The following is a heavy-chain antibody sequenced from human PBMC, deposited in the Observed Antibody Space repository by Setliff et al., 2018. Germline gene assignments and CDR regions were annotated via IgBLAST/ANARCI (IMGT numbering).Heavy chain of an antibody. CDR1: GYIFTSYG. D-gene: IGHD3-22*01. CDR3: ARDLDYQYYCDSSGRDAFDI. V-gene: IGHV1-18*01. J-gene: IGHJ3*02. Sequence: ASVKVSCKASGYIFTSYGFSWVRQAPGQGLEWMGWISTYNGKTNYAQKFQGRVTMTTDTSTSTAYMELRSLRSDDTAVYYRARDLDYQYYCDSSGRDAFDIWGQGTMVTVSS. CDR2: ISTYNGKT.